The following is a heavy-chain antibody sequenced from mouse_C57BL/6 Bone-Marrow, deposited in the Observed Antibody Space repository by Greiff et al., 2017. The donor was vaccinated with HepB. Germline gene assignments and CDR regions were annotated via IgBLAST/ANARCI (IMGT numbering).Heavy chain of an antibody. D-gene: IGHD1-2*01. CDR3: ARLGLRPNAMDY. Sequence: VKLQESGAELVKPGASVKLSCKASGYTFTSYWMQWVKQRPGQGLEWIGEIDPSDSYTNYNQKFKGKATLTVDTSSSTAYMQLSSLTSEDSAVYYCARLGLRPNAMDYWGQGTSVTVSS. J-gene: IGHJ4*01. V-gene: IGHV1-50*01. CDR2: IDPSDSYT. CDR1: GYTFTSYW.